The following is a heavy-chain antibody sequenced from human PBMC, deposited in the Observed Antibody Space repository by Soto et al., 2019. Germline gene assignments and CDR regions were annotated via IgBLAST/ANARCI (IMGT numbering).Heavy chain of an antibody. Sequence: QLQLRESGPGLVKPSETLSLTCTVSGGSIGYSNYYWGWIRQPPGKALEWIGTIYYSGSTYYNPSLKSRVTMSIDTSKNQFSLKLTCVAAADTAVYYFAKLVVPTSSWFDPWGQGTLVTVSS. D-gene: IGHD2-21*01. V-gene: IGHV4-39*01. J-gene: IGHJ5*02. CDR1: GGSIGYSNYY. CDR2: IYYSGST. CDR3: AKLVVPTSSWFDP.